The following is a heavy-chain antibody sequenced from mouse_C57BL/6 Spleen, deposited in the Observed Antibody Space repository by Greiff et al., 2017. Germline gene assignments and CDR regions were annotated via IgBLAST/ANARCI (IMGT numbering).Heavy chain of an antibody. CDR3: ALYDGYFSWFAY. CDR2: INPNNGGT. CDR1: GYTFTDYY. Sequence: VQLQQSGPELVKPGASVKISCKASGYTFTDYYMNWVKQSHGKSLEWIGDINPNNGGTSYNQKFKGKATLTVDKSSSTAYLELRSLTSEDSAVYYCALYDGYFSWFAYWGQGTLVTVSA. J-gene: IGHJ3*01. D-gene: IGHD2-3*01. V-gene: IGHV1-26*01.